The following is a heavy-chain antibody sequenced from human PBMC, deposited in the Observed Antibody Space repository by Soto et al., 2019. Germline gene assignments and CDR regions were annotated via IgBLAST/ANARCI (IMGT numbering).Heavy chain of an antibody. V-gene: IGHV1-3*01. Sequence: ASVKVSCKASGYTFTSYAMHWVRQAPGQRLEWMGWINAGNGNTKYSQKFQGRVTTTRDTSASTAYMELSSLRSEDTAVYYCARDRSGYCSSTSCYYYYYYGMDVWGQGTTVTVSS. CDR1: GYTFTSYA. D-gene: IGHD2-2*01. CDR2: INAGNGNT. CDR3: ARDRSGYCSSTSCYYYYYYGMDV. J-gene: IGHJ6*02.